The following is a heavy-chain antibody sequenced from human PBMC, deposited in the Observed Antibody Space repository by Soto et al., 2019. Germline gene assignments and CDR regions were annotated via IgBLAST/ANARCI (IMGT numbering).Heavy chain of an antibody. V-gene: IGHV6-1*01. Sequence: QVQLQQSGPGLVKPSQTLSLTCAISGDSVSSNSAAWNWIRQSPSRGLEWLGRTYYRSKWYNDYVVSVKSRITIKPDTAKNQFSLQLNSVTPEDTAVYYCARGAAAGSSLYYHGMDVWGQGTTVTVSS. D-gene: IGHD6-13*01. CDR3: ARGAAAGSSLYYHGMDV. CDR1: GDSVSSNSAA. J-gene: IGHJ6*02. CDR2: TYYRSKWYN.